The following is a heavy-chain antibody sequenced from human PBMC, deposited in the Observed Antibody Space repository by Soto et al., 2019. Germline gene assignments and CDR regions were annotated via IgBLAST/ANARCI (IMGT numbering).Heavy chain of an antibody. CDR2: IRSKANSYAN. J-gene: IGHJ6*02. Sequence: GGSLRLSCAASGFTFSGSAMHWVRQASGKGLEWVGRIRSKANSYANAYAASVKGRFTISRDDSKNTEYLQMNSLKTEDTAVYYCTSPGYCGGGSCYSRYYYYGMDVWGQGTTVTVSS. V-gene: IGHV3-73*01. CDR3: TSPGYCGGGSCYSRYYYYGMDV. D-gene: IGHD2-15*01. CDR1: GFTFSGSA.